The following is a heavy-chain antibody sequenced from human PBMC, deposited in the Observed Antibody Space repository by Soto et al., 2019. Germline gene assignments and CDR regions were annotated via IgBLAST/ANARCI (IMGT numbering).Heavy chain of an antibody. Sequence: GESLKISCKVSGYSFTSYWIGWLRQMPGKGLEWMGIIYPGDSDTRYSPSFQGQVTISADKSISTAYLQWSSLKASDTAMYYCARHIRYSSGTYVDYWGQGTLDTVSS. J-gene: IGHJ4*02. V-gene: IGHV5-51*01. CDR1: GYSFTSYW. CDR2: IYPGDSDT. D-gene: IGHD6-19*01. CDR3: ARHIRYSSGTYVDY.